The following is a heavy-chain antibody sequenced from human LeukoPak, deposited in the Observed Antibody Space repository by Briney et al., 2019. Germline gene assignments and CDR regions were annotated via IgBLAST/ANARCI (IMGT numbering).Heavy chain of an antibody. V-gene: IGHV3-11*04. CDR2: ISGNGNDK. CDR3: ANSQSSVAGILGC. J-gene: IGHJ4*02. CDR1: GFTFGDYY. Sequence: GGSLRLSCAASGFTFGDYYMTWIRQAPGKGLEWVSYISGNGNDKYYADSVKGRFTISRDNAKNSLYLQMNSLRVEDTAVYYCANSQSSVAGILGCWGQGTLVTVSS. D-gene: IGHD6-19*01.